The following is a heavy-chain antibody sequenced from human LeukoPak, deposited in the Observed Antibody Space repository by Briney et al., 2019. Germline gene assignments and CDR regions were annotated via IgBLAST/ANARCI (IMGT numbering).Heavy chain of an antibody. CDR1: DNSISNGYY. V-gene: IGHV4-38-2*02. CDR2: IYYSGST. D-gene: IGHD6-13*01. Sequence: SETLSLTCTVSDNSISNGYYWGWIRPPPGKGLEWIGSIYYSGSTYYNPSLKSRVTISVDTSKNQFSLKLSSVTAADTAVYYCATSVPQLAVDYWGQGTLVTVSS. CDR3: ATSVPQLAVDY. J-gene: IGHJ4*02.